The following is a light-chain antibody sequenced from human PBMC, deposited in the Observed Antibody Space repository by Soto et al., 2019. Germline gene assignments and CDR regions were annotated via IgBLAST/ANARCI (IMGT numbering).Light chain of an antibody. J-gene: IGKJ5*01. CDR2: GAS. CDR3: QQNNNWPPIT. Sequence: EIVLTQSPGTLSLSPGERATLSCRASQSFNSIYLAWYQQKPGQAPRLLIYGASTRATGIPARFSGSGSGTEFTLIISSLQSEDFAVYYCQQNNNWPPITFGQGTRLEIK. V-gene: IGKV3-15*01. CDR1: QSFNSIY.